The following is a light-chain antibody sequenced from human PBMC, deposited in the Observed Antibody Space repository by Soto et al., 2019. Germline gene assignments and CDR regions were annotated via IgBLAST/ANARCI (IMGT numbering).Light chain of an antibody. Sequence: DIQMTQSPSSLSASVGDRVTITCRASQGISNYLAWYQQKPGKVPKLLIYAASTLQSGVPSRFSGCGSGTDFTLTISSLQPEDVATYYCQKYNSALWTFGQGTKVEIK. CDR3: QKYNSALWT. V-gene: IGKV1-27*01. CDR2: AAS. J-gene: IGKJ1*01. CDR1: QGISNY.